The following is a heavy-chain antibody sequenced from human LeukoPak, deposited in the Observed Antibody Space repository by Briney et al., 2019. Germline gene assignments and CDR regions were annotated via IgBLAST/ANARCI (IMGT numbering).Heavy chain of an antibody. Sequence: GGSLRLSCVASGFTFSSYGLSWVRQAPGKGLEWVSAIRGSGGSTYYADSVKGRFTISRDNSKNTLYLQMNSLRAEDTAVYYCAELGITMIGGVWGKGTTVTISS. CDR1: GFTFSSYG. V-gene: IGHV3-23*01. J-gene: IGHJ6*04. CDR2: IRGSGGST. D-gene: IGHD3-10*02. CDR3: AELGITMIGGV.